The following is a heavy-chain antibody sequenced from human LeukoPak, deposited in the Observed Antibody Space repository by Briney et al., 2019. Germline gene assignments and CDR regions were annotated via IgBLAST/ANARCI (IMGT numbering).Heavy chain of an antibody. Sequence: SETLSLTCTVSGGSISSADYYWSWIRQPPGKGLEWIGYIYYSGSTYYNPSLKSRVTISVDTSKNQFSLKLSSVTAADTAVYYCARDPWDYDDRPIDYWGQGILVTVSS. CDR1: GGSISSADYY. D-gene: IGHD4-17*01. J-gene: IGHJ4*02. CDR2: IYYSGST. CDR3: ARDPWDYDDRPIDY. V-gene: IGHV4-30-4*08.